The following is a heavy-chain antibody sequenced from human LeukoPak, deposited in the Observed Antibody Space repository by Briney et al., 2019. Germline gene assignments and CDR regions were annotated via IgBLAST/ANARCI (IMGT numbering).Heavy chain of an antibody. D-gene: IGHD1-1*01. J-gene: IGHJ3*02. CDR3: ARDLGGTTSNAFDI. V-gene: IGHV4-59*01. CDR2: IYYSGST. CDR1: GGSLSSYY. Sequence: PSETLSLTCTVSGGSLSSYYWSWIRQPPGKGLEWIGYIYYSGSTNYNPSLKSRVTISVDPSKNQFSLKLSSVTAADTAVYYCARDLGGTTSNAFDIWGQGTMVTVSS.